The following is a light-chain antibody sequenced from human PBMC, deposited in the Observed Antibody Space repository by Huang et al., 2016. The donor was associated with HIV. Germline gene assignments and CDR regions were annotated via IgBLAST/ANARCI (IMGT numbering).Light chain of an antibody. CDR2: AAA. J-gene: IGKJ4*01. CDR3: LQHNDFPLT. V-gene: IGKV1-17*03. Sequence: DIQMPQSPSAMSASIGDRVIIACRASQDITNYVAWFQQKPGKVPKRLSYAAANLEGGVPSRFSGSGSGTEFTLTISSLQPEDSATYYCLQHNDFPLTFGGGTRVEI. CDR1: QDITNY.